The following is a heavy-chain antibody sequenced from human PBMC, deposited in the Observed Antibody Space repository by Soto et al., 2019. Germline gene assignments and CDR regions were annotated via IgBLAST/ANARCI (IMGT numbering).Heavy chain of an antibody. J-gene: IGHJ4*02. D-gene: IGHD6-19*01. V-gene: IGHV3-53*01. CDR2: IYGGGTT. CDR3: VQTTGWPGFDF. Sequence: EVQLVESGGGLIQPGGSLRLSCAASGFSVSSKYMTWVRQAPGKGLEWVSVIYGGGTTYYADSVKGRFTISRDNSKNPLYLQMNSLRAEDTAVYYCVQTTGWPGFDFWGQGTLVIVSS. CDR1: GFSVSSKY.